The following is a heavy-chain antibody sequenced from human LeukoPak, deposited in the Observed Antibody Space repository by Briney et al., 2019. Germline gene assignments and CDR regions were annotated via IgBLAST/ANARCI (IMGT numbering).Heavy chain of an antibody. Sequence: GASVKVSCKASGGTFSSYAISWVRQAPGQGLEWMGGIIPIFGTANYAQKFQGRVTITADESTSTAYMELRSLRSEDTAVYYCASDTASRSSWYDYWGQGTLVTVSS. J-gene: IGHJ4*02. CDR1: GGTFSSYA. CDR2: IIPIFGTA. V-gene: IGHV1-69*13. CDR3: ASDTASRSSWYDY. D-gene: IGHD6-13*01.